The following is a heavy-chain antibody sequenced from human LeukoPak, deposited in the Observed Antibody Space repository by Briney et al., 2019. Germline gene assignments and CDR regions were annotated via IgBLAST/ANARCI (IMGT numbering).Heavy chain of an antibody. Sequence: GGSLRLSCQAPGFTFSDYAMSWVRQAPGKGLEWVSSINPDGGSFFADSVKGRFTISRDDSRSVVYLQMNTLSAEDTAVYYCARSGVATCRYWGQGILVAVSS. CDR3: ARSGVATCRY. V-gene: IGHV3-23*01. J-gene: IGHJ4*02. D-gene: IGHD3-10*01. CDR2: INPDGGS. CDR1: GFTFSDYA.